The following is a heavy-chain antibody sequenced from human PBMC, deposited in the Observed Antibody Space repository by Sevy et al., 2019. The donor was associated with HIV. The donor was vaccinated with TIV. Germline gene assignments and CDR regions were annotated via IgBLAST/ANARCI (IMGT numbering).Heavy chain of an antibody. CDR1: GGSITSLY. D-gene: IGHD1-26*01. Sequence: SGTLSLTCTVSGGSITSLYWNWIRQPPGKGLEWIANIYYNGHINYNPSLKSRVTLSLNTSKNQFSLRLSSVTAADTAMYYCAGENAWGRGYSWGQGTLVTVSS. CDR3: AGENAWGRGYS. CDR2: IYYNGHI. J-gene: IGHJ4*02. V-gene: IGHV4-59*08.